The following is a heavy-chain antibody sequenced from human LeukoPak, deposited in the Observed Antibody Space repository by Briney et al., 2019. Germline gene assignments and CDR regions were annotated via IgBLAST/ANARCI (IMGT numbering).Heavy chain of an antibody. CDR3: AREALRGYSSSPIDY. CDR2: ISSSGSTI. V-gene: IGHV3-11*04. J-gene: IGHJ4*02. D-gene: IGHD6-6*01. Sequence: GGSLRLSCAASGFTFSDYYMSWIRQAPGKGLEWVSYISSSGSTIYYADSVKGRFTISRDNAKNSLYLQMNSLRAEDTAVYYCAREALRGYSSSPIDYWGQGTLVTVSS. CDR1: GFTFSDYY.